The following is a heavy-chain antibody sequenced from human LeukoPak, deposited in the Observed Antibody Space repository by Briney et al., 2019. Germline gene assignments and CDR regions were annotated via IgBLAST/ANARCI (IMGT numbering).Heavy chain of an antibody. CDR1: GGTFSTYS. CDR3: ARVGYCISPNCCLGAFDI. Sequence: ASVKVSCKASGGTFSTYSISWVRQAPGQGLEWMGGIIPIFGTAKYAQKLQGRVTITANESTSTAYMEVSSLRSEDTAVYFCARVGYCISPNCCLGAFDIWGQGTLVTVSS. CDR2: IIPIFGTA. D-gene: IGHD2-2*03. V-gene: IGHV1-69*13. J-gene: IGHJ3*02.